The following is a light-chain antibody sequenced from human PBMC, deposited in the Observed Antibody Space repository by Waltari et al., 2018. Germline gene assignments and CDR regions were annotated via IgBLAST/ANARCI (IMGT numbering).Light chain of an antibody. V-gene: IGKV1-39*01. Sequence: DIQMTQSPSPLSASVGDRVTITCRASTSISSYLNWYQQKPGKAPKLLIYAASSLQSGVPSMFSGSVSETDFTLTISSLQPEDFATYYCQQSYSTPYTFGQGTKLEIK. CDR2: AAS. J-gene: IGKJ2*01. CDR1: TSISSY. CDR3: QQSYSTPYT.